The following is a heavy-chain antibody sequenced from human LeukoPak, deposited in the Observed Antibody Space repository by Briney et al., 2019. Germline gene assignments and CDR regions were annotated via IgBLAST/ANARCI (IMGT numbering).Heavy chain of an antibody. Sequence: SETLSLTCAVSGGSISSYYWSWIRQPAGKGLQWIGRIHTSGSTDYNPSLGSRVTMSVDTSKNQFSLKLSSVTAADTAVYYCAREGSMTARPFVSIDYWGQGTLVTVSS. V-gene: IGHV4-4*07. CDR1: GGSISSYY. CDR2: IHTSGST. D-gene: IGHD6-6*01. J-gene: IGHJ4*02. CDR3: AREGSMTARPFVSIDY.